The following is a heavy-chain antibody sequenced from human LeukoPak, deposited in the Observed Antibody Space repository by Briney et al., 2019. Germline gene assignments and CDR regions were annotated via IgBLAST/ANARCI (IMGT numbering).Heavy chain of an antibody. V-gene: IGHV1-69*05. CDR1: GGTFSSYA. Sequence: SVTVSCKASGGTFSSYAISWVRQAPGQGLEWMGGIIPIFGTANYAQKLQGRVTMTTDTSTSTAYMELRSLRSDDTAVYYCAREGDYYDSSGYYYPNDYWGQGTLVTVSS. CDR3: AREGDYYDSSGYYYPNDY. J-gene: IGHJ4*02. D-gene: IGHD3-22*01. CDR2: IIPIFGTA.